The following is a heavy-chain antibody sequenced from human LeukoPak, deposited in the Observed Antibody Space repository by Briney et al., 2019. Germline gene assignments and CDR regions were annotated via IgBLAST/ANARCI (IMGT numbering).Heavy chain of an antibody. CDR1: GYTFTSYD. CDR2: MNPNSGNT. V-gene: IGHV1-8*01. D-gene: IGHD3-10*01. Sequence: ASVKVSFKASGYTFTSYDINWVRQATGQGLEWMGWMNPNSGNTGYAQKFQGRVTMSSNTSINTTYMELSSLTSEDTAVYYCARRFWGSGTPLYYWGLGTVVSVSS. CDR3: ARRFWGSGTPLYY. J-gene: IGHJ4*02.